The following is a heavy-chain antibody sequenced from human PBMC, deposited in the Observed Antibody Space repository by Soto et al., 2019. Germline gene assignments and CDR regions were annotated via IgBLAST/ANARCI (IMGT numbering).Heavy chain of an antibody. V-gene: IGHV1-2*04. CDR1: GYTFTGYY. J-gene: IGHJ5*02. Sequence: ASVKVSCKASGYTFTGYYMHWVRQAPGQGLEWMGWINPNSGGTNYAQKFQGWVTMTRDTSISTAYMELSRLRSDDTAVYYCARDRVVRGVIQANNWFDPWGQGTLVTVSS. CDR3: ARDRVVRGVIQANNWFDP. D-gene: IGHD3-10*01. CDR2: INPNSGGT.